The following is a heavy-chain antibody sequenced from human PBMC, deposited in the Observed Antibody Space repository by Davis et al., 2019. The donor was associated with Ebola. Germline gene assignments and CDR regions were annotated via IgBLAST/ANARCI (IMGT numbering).Heavy chain of an antibody. J-gene: IGHJ4*02. Sequence: GSLRLSCAASGFTFSSYAMHLVRQAPGKGLEWVAVISYDGSNKYYADSVKGRFTISRDNSKNTLYLQMNSLRAEDTAVYYCARDTLRLGFDYWGQGTLVTVSS. D-gene: IGHD7-27*01. CDR2: ISYDGSNK. CDR1: GFTFSSYA. V-gene: IGHV3-30-3*01. CDR3: ARDTLRLGFDY.